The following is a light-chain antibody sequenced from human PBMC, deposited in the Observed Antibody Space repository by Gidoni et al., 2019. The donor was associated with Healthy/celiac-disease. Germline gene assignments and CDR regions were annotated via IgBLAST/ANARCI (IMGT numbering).Light chain of an antibody. J-gene: IGKJ1*01. Sequence: ELVLTPSPATLSVSPGERATLSCRASQSVSSNLAWYQQKPGQAPRPLIYGASTRATGIPARFSGSGSGTEFTLTISSLQYEDVAVYYCQQYNNWPPWTFXXXTKVEIK. CDR1: QSVSSN. CDR2: GAS. V-gene: IGKV3-15*01. CDR3: QQYNNWPPWT.